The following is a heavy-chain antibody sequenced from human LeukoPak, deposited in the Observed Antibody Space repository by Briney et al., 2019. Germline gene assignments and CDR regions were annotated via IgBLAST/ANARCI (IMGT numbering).Heavy chain of an antibody. D-gene: IGHD1-26*01. CDR2: IYTSGIT. CDR1: GFTVSSNF. J-gene: IGHJ4*02. Sequence: GGSLRLSCAVSGFTVSSNFMTWVRQAPGKGPEWVSVIYTSGITYYADSVRGRFTISRDNSKNTLYLQMDSLTAEDTTVYYCAREDAGGTYSFDYWGQGTLVTVSS. CDR3: AREDAGGTYSFDY. V-gene: IGHV3-66*01.